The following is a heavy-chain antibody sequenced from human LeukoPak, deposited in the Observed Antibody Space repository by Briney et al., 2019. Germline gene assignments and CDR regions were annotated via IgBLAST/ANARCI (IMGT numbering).Heavy chain of an antibody. V-gene: IGHV3-13*01. J-gene: IGHJ2*01. CDR3: ARDVRGYFDL. CDR1: GFTFSSHD. CDR2: IGLTGDT. Sequence: GGSLRLSCAASGFTFSSHDMHWVRQATGKGLEWVSAIGLTGDTYYPGSVKGRFIISRGNAKNSLYLQMNSLRAGDTAVYYCARDVRGYFDLWGRGTLVTVSS.